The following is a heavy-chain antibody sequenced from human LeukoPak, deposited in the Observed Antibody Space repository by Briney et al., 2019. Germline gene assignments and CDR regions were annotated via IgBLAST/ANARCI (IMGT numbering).Heavy chain of an antibody. D-gene: IGHD2-2*02. V-gene: IGHV3-21*01. CDR3: ARAEYCSSTSCYTDAFDI. CDR2: ISSSSYI. Sequence: GGSLRLSCAASGFTFSSYSMNWVRQAPGKGLEWVSSISSSSYIYYADSVKGRFTISRDNAKNSLYLQMNSLRAEDTAVYYCARAEYCSSTSCYTDAFDIWGQGTMVTVSS. J-gene: IGHJ3*02. CDR1: GFTFSSYS.